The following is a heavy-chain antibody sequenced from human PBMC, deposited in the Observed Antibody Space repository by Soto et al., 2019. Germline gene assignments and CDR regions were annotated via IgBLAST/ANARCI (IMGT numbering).Heavy chain of an antibody. J-gene: IGHJ4*02. D-gene: IGHD3-22*01. Sequence: SETLSLTCTVSGGSISSYYWSWIRQPPGKGLEWIGYIYYSGSTNYNPSLKSRVTISVDTSKNQFSLKLSSVTAADTAVYYCAREGNDSSGVVFDYWGQGTLVTVSS. CDR3: AREGNDSSGVVFDY. CDR2: IYYSGST. V-gene: IGHV4-59*01. CDR1: GGSISSYY.